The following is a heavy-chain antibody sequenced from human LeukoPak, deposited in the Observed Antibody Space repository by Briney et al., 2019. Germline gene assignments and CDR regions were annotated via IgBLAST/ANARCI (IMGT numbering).Heavy chain of an antibody. CDR1: GFTFSRYW. Sequence: GGSLRLSCAASGFTFSRYWMSWVRQAPGKGLEWVANIKQDGSEKYYVDSVKGRFTISRDNAKNSLYLQMNNLRAEDTAAYYCAREEYGDHLWWGQGTLVTVSS. J-gene: IGHJ4*02. CDR2: IKQDGSEK. D-gene: IGHD4-17*01. V-gene: IGHV3-7*01. CDR3: AREEYGDHLW.